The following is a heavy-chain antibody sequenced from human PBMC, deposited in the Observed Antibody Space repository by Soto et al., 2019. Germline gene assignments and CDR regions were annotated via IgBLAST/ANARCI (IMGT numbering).Heavy chain of an antibody. CDR3: ARGYHSFDV. CDR2: SGNKASGYTT. J-gene: IGHJ6*02. V-gene: IGHV3-72*01. D-gene: IGHD3-22*01. CDR1: GFTFSDHY. Sequence: VQLVESGGGLVQPGGSLRLSCAVSGFTFSDHYMDWVRQAPGKGLEWVGRSGNKASGYTTQYAASVRGRFSVSRGDSKNSLFLQMNSLETEDTAVYYCARGYHSFDVWGQGTTVTVSS.